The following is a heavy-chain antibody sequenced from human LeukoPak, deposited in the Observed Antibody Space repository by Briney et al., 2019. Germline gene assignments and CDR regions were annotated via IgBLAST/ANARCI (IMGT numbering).Heavy chain of an antibody. CDR2: INPSGGST. Sequence: ASVKVSCKASGYTFTSYYMHWVRQAPGQGLEWMGIINPSGGSTSYAQKFQGRVTMTGDTSTSTVYMELSSLRSEDTAVYYCAREAYCGGDCPNDAFDIWGQGTMVTVSS. J-gene: IGHJ3*02. D-gene: IGHD2-21*02. CDR1: GYTFTSYY. CDR3: AREAYCGGDCPNDAFDI. V-gene: IGHV1-46*01.